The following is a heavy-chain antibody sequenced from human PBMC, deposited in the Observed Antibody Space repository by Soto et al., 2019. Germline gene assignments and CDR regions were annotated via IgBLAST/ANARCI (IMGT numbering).Heavy chain of an antibody. CDR3: ARLSASSKLRGVVIN. CDR1: GGSISSDNW. Sequence: QVHLQESGPDLVRPSETLSLTCSFFGGSISSDNWWSWVRQTPGKGLEWIGEIYHGGNTNYNPSLKSRVTISVVKSKNQFSLKATSVTAADTALYYCARLSASSKLRGVVINWGQGTLVTVSS. V-gene: IGHV4-4*02. D-gene: IGHD3-10*01. CDR2: IYHGGNT. J-gene: IGHJ4*02.